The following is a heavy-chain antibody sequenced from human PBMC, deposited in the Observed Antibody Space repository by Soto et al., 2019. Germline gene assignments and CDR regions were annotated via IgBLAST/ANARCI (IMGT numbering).Heavy chain of an antibody. D-gene: IGHD6-25*01. Sequence: SGTLSLTCTVSGGSLSSSDFYWGWLRQTPGKGLEFIGSMYYSGTTYYTPSLKSRVTISVDTSKNQFTLKLISVTAADTAVYYCAVVDSTGNWFDPWGEGALVTVSS. CDR1: GGSLSSSDFY. CDR2: MYYSGTT. J-gene: IGHJ5*02. CDR3: AVVDSTGNWFDP. V-gene: IGHV4-39*01.